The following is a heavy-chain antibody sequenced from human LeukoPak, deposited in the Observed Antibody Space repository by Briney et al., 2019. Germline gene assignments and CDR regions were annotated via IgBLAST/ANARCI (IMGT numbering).Heavy chain of an antibody. Sequence: PGGSLRLSCAASGFTFDDYAMHWVRQAPGKGLEWVSGISWNSGSIGYADSVKGRFTISRDNAKNSLYLQMNSLRAEDMALYCCAKSDYYDSSGYYYFDYWGQGTLVTVSS. V-gene: IGHV3-9*03. CDR3: AKSDYYDSSGYYYFDY. J-gene: IGHJ4*02. CDR2: ISWNSGSI. D-gene: IGHD3-22*01. CDR1: GFTFDDYA.